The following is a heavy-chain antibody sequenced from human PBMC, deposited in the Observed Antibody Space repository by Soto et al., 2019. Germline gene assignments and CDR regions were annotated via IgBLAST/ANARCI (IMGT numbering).Heavy chain of an antibody. CDR3: AKWTDTVVEAALAGGAFDI. CDR2: ISASGATT. CDR1: GFSFSTYA. Sequence: EGQLLESGGNLVQPGGSLRLSCAASGFSFSTYALTWVRQAPGKGLEWVSGISASGATTYYADSVKGRFTISRDNSKNTVFLQMTSLRAEDTALYYCAKWTDTVVEAALAGGAFDIWGQGTMVTVSS. D-gene: IGHD2-2*01. J-gene: IGHJ3*02. V-gene: IGHV3-23*01.